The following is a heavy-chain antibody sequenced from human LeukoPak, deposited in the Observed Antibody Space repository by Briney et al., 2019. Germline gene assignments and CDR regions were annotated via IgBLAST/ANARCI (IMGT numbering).Heavy chain of an antibody. Sequence: SETLSLTCAVSGGSISSYYWSWICQPPGKGLDGIGYIYYSGSTNYSPSLKSLVTSSVYTSKNQFSLKLSSVTASDTAVTYCARLVPLWFGELYGWFDPWGQGTLVTVSS. CDR2: IYYSGST. CDR1: GGSISSYY. CDR3: ARLVPLWFGELYGWFDP. J-gene: IGHJ5*02. D-gene: IGHD3-10*01. V-gene: IGHV4-59*08.